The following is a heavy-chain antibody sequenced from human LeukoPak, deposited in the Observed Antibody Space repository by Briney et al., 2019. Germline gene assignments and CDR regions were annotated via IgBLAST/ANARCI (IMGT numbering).Heavy chain of an antibody. V-gene: IGHV3-48*03. CDR3: ARLGYCSGGSCYFLGLTD. CDR2: ISSSGSTI. D-gene: IGHD2-15*01. Sequence: GGPLRLSCAASGFTFSSYEMNWVRQAPGKGLEWVSYISSSGSTIHYADSVKGRVTISRDNVKNSLYLQMNSLRAEDTAVYYCARLGYCSGGSCYFLGLTDWGQGTLVTVSS. J-gene: IGHJ4*02. CDR1: GFTFSSYE.